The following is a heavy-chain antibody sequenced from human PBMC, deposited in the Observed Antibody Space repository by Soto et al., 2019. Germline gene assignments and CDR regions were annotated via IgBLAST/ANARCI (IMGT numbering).Heavy chain of an antibody. CDR2: ISGSGGST. CDR1: GFTFSSYA. Sequence: GGSLRLSCAASGFTFSSYAMSWVRQAPGKGLEWVSAISGSGGSTYYADSVKGRFTISRDNSKNTLYLQMNSLRAEDTAVYYCAKGSPLPPSGIYYFDYWGQGTLVTVSS. V-gene: IGHV3-23*01. D-gene: IGHD3-10*01. J-gene: IGHJ4*02. CDR3: AKGSPLPPSGIYYFDY.